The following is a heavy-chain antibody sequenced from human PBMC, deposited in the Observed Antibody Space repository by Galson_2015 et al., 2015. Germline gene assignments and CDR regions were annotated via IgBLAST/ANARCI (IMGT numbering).Heavy chain of an antibody. J-gene: IGHJ6*02. D-gene: IGHD6-13*01. CDR1: GYTFTSYH. CDR3: ARLFTELVTMFTDYYYGLDV. V-gene: IGHV1-8*01. Sequence: SVKVSCKASGYTFTSYHINWVRQVPGQGPEWMGWMNPNTGNTGYAQSFQGRVTLTRDTSINTAYMELSSLTPEDTAVYYCARLFTELVTMFTDYYYGLDVWGQGTTVTVS. CDR2: MNPNTGNT.